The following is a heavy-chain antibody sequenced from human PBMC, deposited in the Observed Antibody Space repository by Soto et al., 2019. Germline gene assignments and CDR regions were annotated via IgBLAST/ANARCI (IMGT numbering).Heavy chain of an antibody. J-gene: IGHJ4*02. Sequence: QVQLQESGPGLVKPSQTLSLTCTVSGGSISSGGYYWSWIRQHPGKGLEWIGYIYYSGSTYYNPSLKSRVTISVDTSKNQFSLKLNSVTAADTAVYYCSRSSTSANYFDYWGQGTLVTVSS. CDR3: SRSSTSANYFDY. V-gene: IGHV4-31*03. D-gene: IGHD2-2*01. CDR2: IYYSGST. CDR1: GGSISSGGYY.